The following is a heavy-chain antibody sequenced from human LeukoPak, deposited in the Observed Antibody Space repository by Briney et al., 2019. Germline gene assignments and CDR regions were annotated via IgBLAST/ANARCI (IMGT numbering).Heavy chain of an antibody. CDR3: AKGSSLPAAIGPFDY. D-gene: IGHD2-2*01. CDR2: IRYDGSNK. V-gene: IGHV3-30*02. Sequence: GGSLRLSCAASGFTFSSYWMSWVRQAPGKGLEWVAFIRYDGSNKYYADSVKGRFTISRDNPKNTLYLQMNSLRAEDTAVYYCAKGSSLPAAIGPFDYWGQGTLVTVSS. CDR1: GFTFSSYW. J-gene: IGHJ4*02.